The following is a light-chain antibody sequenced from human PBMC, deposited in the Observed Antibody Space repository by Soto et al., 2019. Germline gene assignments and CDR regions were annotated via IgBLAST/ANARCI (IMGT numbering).Light chain of an antibody. J-gene: IGKJ1*01. CDR1: QSVLYSSKNKNY. Sequence: DIVMTQSPDSLAVSLGERGTINCKSSQSVLYSSKNKNYLAWYQQKPGQHPKLLIFCASTRESGVHDRFSASKYATNFSTTIRQMQDEHAAVYYSQRYYTPPRTFGQANKVEI. V-gene: IGKV4-1*01. CDR2: CAS. CDR3: QRYYTPPRT.